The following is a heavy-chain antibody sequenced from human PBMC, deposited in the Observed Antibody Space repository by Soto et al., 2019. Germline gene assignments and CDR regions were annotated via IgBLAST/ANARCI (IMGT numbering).Heavy chain of an antibody. J-gene: IGHJ6*03. CDR2: IYWDDDK. Sequence: QITLKESGPTLVKPTQTLTLTCTFSGFSLSTSGVGVGWIRQPPGKALEWLALIYWDDDKRYSPSLKSRLTITKDTSKNHVVLTKTNMDPVDTATYYCAHRTVLKGYYSYYMDVWGKGTTVTVSS. CDR3: AHRTVLKGYYSYYMDV. V-gene: IGHV2-5*02. CDR1: GFSLSTSGVG. D-gene: IGHD2-8*01.